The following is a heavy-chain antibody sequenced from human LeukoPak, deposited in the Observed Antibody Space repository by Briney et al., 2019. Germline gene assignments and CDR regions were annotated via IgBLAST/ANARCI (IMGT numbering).Heavy chain of an antibody. CDR3: ATNLAYCSSTSCPYYYYYYYMDV. CDR2: IYYSEST. Sequence: PSETLSLTCTVSGGSISSYYWSWIRQPPGKGLEWIGYIYYSESTNYNPSLKSRVTISVDTSKNQFSLKLSSVTAADTAVYYCATNLAYCSSTSCPYYYYYYYMDVWGKGTTVTVSS. J-gene: IGHJ6*03. V-gene: IGHV4-59*01. CDR1: GGSISSYY. D-gene: IGHD2-2*01.